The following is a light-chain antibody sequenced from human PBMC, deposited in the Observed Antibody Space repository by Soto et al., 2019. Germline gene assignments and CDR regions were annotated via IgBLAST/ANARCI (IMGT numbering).Light chain of an antibody. V-gene: IGKV1-6*01. CDR2: AAS. Sequence: AIQMTQSPSSLSASVGDRVTITCRASQDTGNDLGWYQQKPGKAPKLLIYAASSLHGGVPSRFSGGGSGTDFTLIISNLQPGDFATYYCLQDHSGLSFGGGTKVEI. CDR3: LQDHSGLS. CDR1: QDTGND. J-gene: IGKJ4*01.